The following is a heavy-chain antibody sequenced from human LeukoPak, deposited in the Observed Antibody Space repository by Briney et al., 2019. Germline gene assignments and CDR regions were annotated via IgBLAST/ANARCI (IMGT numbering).Heavy chain of an antibody. CDR3: AKRGSYFGGFDY. V-gene: IGHV3-23*01. CDR1: GFPFSNYD. Sequence: GSLSLSCAASGFPFSNYDMSWVRQAPGKGLEWVSAVTGGGDTTYYADSVKGRFTISRDNSKSTLYLQMNSLRAEDTAVYYCAKRGSYFGGFDYWGQGTLVTVSS. D-gene: IGHD3-10*01. CDR2: VTGGGDTT. J-gene: IGHJ4*02.